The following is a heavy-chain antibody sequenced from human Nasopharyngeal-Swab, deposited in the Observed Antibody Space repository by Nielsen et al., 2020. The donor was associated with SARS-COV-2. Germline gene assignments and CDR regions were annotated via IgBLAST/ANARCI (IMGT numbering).Heavy chain of an antibody. CDR1: GFTFSSYG. CDR2: IWYDGSNK. Sequence: GESLKISCAASGFTFSSYGMHWVRQAPGKGLEWVAVIWYDGSNKYYADSVKGRFTISRDNSKNTLYLQMNSLRAEDTAVYYCVRDLRCSSTSCYDEAAYWGQGTLVTVSS. V-gene: IGHV3-33*01. D-gene: IGHD2-2*01. J-gene: IGHJ4*02. CDR3: VRDLRCSSTSCYDEAAY.